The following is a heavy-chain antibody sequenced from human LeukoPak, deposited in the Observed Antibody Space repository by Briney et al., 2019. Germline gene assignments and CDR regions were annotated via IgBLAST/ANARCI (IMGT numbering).Heavy chain of an antibody. CDR3: ARWRRIQLGSSQKDAKGAYYYYGMYV. D-gene: IGHD5-18*01. CDR2: INSDGSST. Sequence: GGSLRLSCAASGFTFSSYWMHWVRQAPGKGLVWVSRINSDGSSTSYADSVKGRFTISRDNAKNTLYLQMNSLRAEDTAVYYCARWRRIQLGSSQKDAKGAYYYYGMYVWGQGTTVTVSS. CDR1: GFTFSSYW. V-gene: IGHV3-74*01. J-gene: IGHJ6*02.